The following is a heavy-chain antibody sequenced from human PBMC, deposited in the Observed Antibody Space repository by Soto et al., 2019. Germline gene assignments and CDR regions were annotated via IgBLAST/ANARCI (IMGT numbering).Heavy chain of an antibody. J-gene: IGHJ4*02. Sequence: GGSLRLSCDASGFTLRNYAMTWIRQAPGKGLEWVSLISANDVGTYYAESVKTRFTISTDQSRNTVYPQMDSLRADDTAIYYCAKAKNDYNWDNRPPFDYWGQGTLVTVSS. CDR1: GFTLRNYA. D-gene: IGHD1-20*01. V-gene: IGHV3-23*01. CDR2: ISANDVGT. CDR3: AKAKNDYNWDNRPPFDY.